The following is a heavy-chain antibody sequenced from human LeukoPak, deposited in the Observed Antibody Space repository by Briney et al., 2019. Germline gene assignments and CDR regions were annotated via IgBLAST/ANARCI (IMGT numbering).Heavy chain of an antibody. D-gene: IGHD2-2*01. CDR1: GYTFTSYG. Sequence: GASVKVSCKASGYTFTSYGISWVRQAPGQGLEWMGWISAYNGNTNYAQKLQGRVTMTTDTSTSTAYMELRSPRSDDTAVYYCARNLGYCSSTSCYGAFDIWGQGTMVTVSS. V-gene: IGHV1-18*01. J-gene: IGHJ3*02. CDR2: ISAYNGNT. CDR3: ARNLGYCSSTSCYGAFDI.